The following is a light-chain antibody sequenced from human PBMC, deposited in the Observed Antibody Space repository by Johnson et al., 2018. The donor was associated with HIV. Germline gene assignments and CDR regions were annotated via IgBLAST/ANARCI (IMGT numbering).Light chain of an antibody. Sequence: QSVLTQPPSVSAAPGQKVTISCSGSSSNIGNNYVSWYRQLPGTAPNPVIYENNKRPQGIPARFSGSNSAPSATLGITRLPTGDEADYYCGTWDRSLRKVFGTGTNVTVL. V-gene: IGLV1-51*02. CDR2: ENN. CDR3: GTWDRSLRKV. J-gene: IGLJ1*01. CDR1: SSNIGNNY.